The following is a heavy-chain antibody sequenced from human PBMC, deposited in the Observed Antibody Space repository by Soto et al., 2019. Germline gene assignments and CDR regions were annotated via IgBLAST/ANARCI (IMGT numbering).Heavy chain of an antibody. J-gene: IGHJ3*01. Sequence: QVQLQESGPGLVKTSETLSLTCTVSGGSISSGGYYWSWIRQHPGKGLEWIGHIYNSASTYYNPPLKRRVTISADTSNNQFSLQINSVTAPATAFYYCPSDPQWWVQQPIVTVSS. CDR2: IYNSAST. CDR1: GGSISSGGYY. CDR3: PSDPQW. D-gene: IGHD2-8*01. V-gene: IGHV4-31*03.